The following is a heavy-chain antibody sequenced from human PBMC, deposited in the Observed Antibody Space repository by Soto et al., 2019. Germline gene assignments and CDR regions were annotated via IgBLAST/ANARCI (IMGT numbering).Heavy chain of an antibody. D-gene: IGHD2-21*01. V-gene: IGHV3-23*01. Sequence: EVQLLESGGGMVQPGGSLRVSCAASGFTFRNFVMSWVRQAPGKGLAWVSAIRGTGGETFYADSVKGRFTSSRDNSKNTLYLQMSSLRDEGTALYFCAEDRGWGVVSPSHDYWGQGTLVTVSS. CDR3: AEDRGWGVVSPSHDY. CDR2: IRGTGGET. CDR1: GFTFRNFV. J-gene: IGHJ4*02.